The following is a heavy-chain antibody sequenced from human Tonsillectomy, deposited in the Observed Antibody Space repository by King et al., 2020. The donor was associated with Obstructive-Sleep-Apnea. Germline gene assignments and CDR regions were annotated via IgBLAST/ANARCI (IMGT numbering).Heavy chain of an antibody. Sequence: VQLVESGGGVVQPGRALRLSCGAAGFTFMMFGIHWVRHAPGKGLEWVAYFRYDGRYNYYADSVKGRFPISRDNSKNTLYLQMNSLRAEDTAVYYCARGIAVAIFDYWGQGTLVTVSS. CDR3: ARGIAVAIFDY. CDR2: FRYDGRYN. J-gene: IGHJ4*02. CDR1: GFTFMMFG. V-gene: IGHV3-30*02. D-gene: IGHD6-19*01.